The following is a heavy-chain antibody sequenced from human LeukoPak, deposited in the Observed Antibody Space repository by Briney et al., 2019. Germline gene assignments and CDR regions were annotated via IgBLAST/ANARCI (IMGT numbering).Heavy chain of an antibody. V-gene: IGHV4-59*01. CDR1: GGSISNYY. J-gene: IGHJ3*02. CDR3: ARDPIVGATAHAFDI. CDR2: IYYSGST. Sequence: PSETLSLTCTVSGGSISNYYWNWIRQPPGKGLEWIGYIYYSGSTNYNPSLKSRVTISVDTSKNQFSLKLSSVTAADTAVYYCARDPIVGATAHAFDIWGQGTMVTVSS. D-gene: IGHD1-26*01.